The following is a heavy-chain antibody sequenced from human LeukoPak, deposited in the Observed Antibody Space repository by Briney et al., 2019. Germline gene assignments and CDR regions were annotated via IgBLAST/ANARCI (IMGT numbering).Heavy chain of an antibody. Sequence: SETLSLTCTVPGGSISSYYWSWTRQPPGKGLEWIGYIYYSGSTNYNPSLKSRVTISVDTSKNQFSLKLSSVTAADTAVYYCARSVDTAMASYYFDYWGQGTLVTVSS. V-gene: IGHV4-59*08. CDR1: GGSISSYY. CDR2: IYYSGST. CDR3: ARSVDTAMASYYFDY. J-gene: IGHJ4*02. D-gene: IGHD5-18*01.